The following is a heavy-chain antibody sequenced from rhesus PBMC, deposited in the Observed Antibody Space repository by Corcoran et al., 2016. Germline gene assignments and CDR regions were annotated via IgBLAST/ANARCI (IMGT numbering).Heavy chain of an antibody. J-gene: IGHJ5-1*01. D-gene: IGHD3-9*01. CDR1: GGSFSGYY. CDR2: ISGVRVST. V-gene: IGHV4-165*01. CDR3: ARGAGGNRFDV. Sequence: QVQLQESGPGLVKPSETLSLTCAVSGGSFSGYYWGWLRQPPGKGLEWIGYISGVRVSTDYNPSLKRRVTSSTATSKNQFSRKLTAVTAADTAVYYCARGAGGNRFDVWGPGVLVTVSS.